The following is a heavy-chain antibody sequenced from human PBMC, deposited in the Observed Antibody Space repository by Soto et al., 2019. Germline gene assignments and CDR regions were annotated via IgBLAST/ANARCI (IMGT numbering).Heavy chain of an antibody. V-gene: IGHV3-21*01. CDR2: ISSSSSYI. CDR1: GFTFSSYS. CDR3: ARAALLGYGREWFDP. J-gene: IGHJ5*02. Sequence: EVQLVESGGGLVKPGGSLRLSCAASGFTFSSYSMNWVRQAPGKGLEWVSSISSSSSYIYYADSVKGRFTISRDNAKNSLYLQMNCLRAEDTAVYYCARAALLGYGREWFDPWGQGTLVTVSS. D-gene: IGHD3-10*01.